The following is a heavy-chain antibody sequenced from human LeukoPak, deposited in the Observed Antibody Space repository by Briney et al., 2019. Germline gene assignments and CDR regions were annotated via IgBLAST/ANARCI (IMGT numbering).Heavy chain of an antibody. Sequence: PSETLSLTCTVSGGSISSYYWSWIRQPPGKGLEWIGSIYHSGSTYYNPSLKSRVTISVDTSKNQFSLKLSSVTAADTAVYYCARDLYCSGGSCYPYYFDYWGQGTLVTVSS. V-gene: IGHV4-38-2*02. J-gene: IGHJ4*02. D-gene: IGHD2-15*01. CDR2: IYHSGST. CDR3: ARDLYCSGGSCYPYYFDY. CDR1: GGSISSYY.